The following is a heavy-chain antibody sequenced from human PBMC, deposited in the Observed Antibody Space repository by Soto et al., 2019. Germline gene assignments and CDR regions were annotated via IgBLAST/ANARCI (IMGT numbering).Heavy chain of an antibody. CDR1: GFTFSSYS. CDR3: ARDAYCSSTSCYGLGPNYMDV. Sequence: GGSLRLSCAASGFTFSSYSMNWVRQAPGKGLEWVSSISSSSSYIYYADSVKGRFTISRDNAKNSLYLQMNSLRAEDTAVYYCARDAYCSSTSCYGLGPNYMDVWGKGTTVTVSS. CDR2: ISSSSSYI. J-gene: IGHJ6*03. V-gene: IGHV3-21*01. D-gene: IGHD2-2*01.